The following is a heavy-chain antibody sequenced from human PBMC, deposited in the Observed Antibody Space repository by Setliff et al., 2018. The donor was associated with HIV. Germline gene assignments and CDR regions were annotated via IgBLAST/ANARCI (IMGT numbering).Heavy chain of an antibody. CDR1: GYPVSSGYY. D-gene: IGHD3-16*01. CDR3: ARHQKVSFMSDH. V-gene: IGHV4-38-2*02. J-gene: IGHJ4*02. CDR2: MYDSETT. Sequence: PSETLSLTCIVSGYPVSSGYYWGWIRQPPGKGLQWIGAMYDSETTYYNPSLKSRVTMSVDASRNRFSLKLSSVTAADTAIYYCARHQKVSFMSDHWGQGMLVTVSS.